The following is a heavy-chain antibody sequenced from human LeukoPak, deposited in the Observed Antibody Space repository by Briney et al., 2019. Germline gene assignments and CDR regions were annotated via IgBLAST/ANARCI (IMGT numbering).Heavy chain of an antibody. V-gene: IGHV3-30-3*01. CDR3: AAISGY. CDR2: ISYDGSNK. CDR1: GFTFSSYA. J-gene: IGHJ4*02. Sequence: GGSLRLSCAASGFTFSSYAMHWVRQAPGKGLEWVAVISYDGSNKYYADSVKGRFTISRDNSKNTLYLQMSSLRAEDTAVYYCAAISGYWGQGALVTVSS. D-gene: IGHD2-21*01.